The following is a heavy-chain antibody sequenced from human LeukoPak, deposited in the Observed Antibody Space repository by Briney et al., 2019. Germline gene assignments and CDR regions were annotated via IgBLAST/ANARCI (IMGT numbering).Heavy chain of an antibody. CDR3: ARIYGSGKTLDH. V-gene: IGHV4-39*01. CDR1: GSSISNYY. CDR2: IYYSRNT. Sequence: SETLSLTCTVSGSSISNYYWGWIRQAPGKGLEWIGSIYYSRNTYYNPSLKSRVTISVDTSNNQFSLKLSSVTAADTAIYYCARIYGSGKTLDHWGQGTLVTVSS. D-gene: IGHD3-10*01. J-gene: IGHJ4*02.